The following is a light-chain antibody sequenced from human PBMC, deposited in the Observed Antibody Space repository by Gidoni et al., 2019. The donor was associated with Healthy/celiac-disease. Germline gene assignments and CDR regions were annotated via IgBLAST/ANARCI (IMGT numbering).Light chain of an antibody. CDR3: QQSYNTLFT. J-gene: IGKJ3*01. Sequence: DIQVTQSPSSLSASVGDRVTITCRASQSISSYLNWYQQKPGKAPKLLIYAASSFESGVPTRFSGRGSGTDFTLTISSLQPEDFATYYCQQSYNTLFTFGPGTKVDIK. CDR2: AAS. V-gene: IGKV1-39*01. CDR1: QSISSY.